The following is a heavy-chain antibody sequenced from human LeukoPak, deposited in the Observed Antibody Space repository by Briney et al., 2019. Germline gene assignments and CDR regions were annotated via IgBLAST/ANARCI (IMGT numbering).Heavy chain of an antibody. CDR2: FDPEDGET. CDR3: ATDYPLYPTDSPRFDY. V-gene: IGHV1-24*01. CDR1: GYTLTELS. D-gene: IGHD3-16*01. J-gene: IGHJ4*02. Sequence: ASVKVSFTFSGYTLTELSMHWVRQAPGKGLEWMGGFDPEDGETIYAQKFQGRVTMTEDTSTDTAYMELSSLRSEDTAVYYCATDYPLYPTDSPRFDYWGQGTLVTVSS.